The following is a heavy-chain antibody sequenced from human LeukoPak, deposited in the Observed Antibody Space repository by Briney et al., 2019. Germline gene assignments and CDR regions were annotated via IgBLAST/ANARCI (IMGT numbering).Heavy chain of an antibody. CDR2: INPSGGST. V-gene: IGHV1-46*01. J-gene: IGHJ4*02. CDR1: VYTFTNYY. D-gene: IGHD2-15*01. CDR3: ARGGCSGGSCYTNDY. Sequence: ASVKVSCKASVYTFTNYYMHWVRQAPGQALEWMGIINPSGGSTSYAQKFQGRVTMTRDMSTSTVYMELSSLRSEDTAVYYCARGGCSGGSCYTNDYWGQGTPVTVSS.